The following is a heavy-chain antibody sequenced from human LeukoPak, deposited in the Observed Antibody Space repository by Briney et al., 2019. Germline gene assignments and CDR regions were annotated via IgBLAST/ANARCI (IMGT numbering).Heavy chain of an antibody. CDR3: AVYCGSDCYKYFHH. CDR2: ISAYNGNT. CDR1: GYTFTSYG. V-gene: IGHV1-18*01. D-gene: IGHD2-21*02. Sequence: ASVKVSCKASGYTFTSYGISWVRQAPGQGLEWMGWISAYNGNTNYAQKLQGRVTMTTDTSTSTAYMELRSLRSDDTAVYYCAVYCGSDCYKYFHHWGQGTLVTVSS. J-gene: IGHJ1*01.